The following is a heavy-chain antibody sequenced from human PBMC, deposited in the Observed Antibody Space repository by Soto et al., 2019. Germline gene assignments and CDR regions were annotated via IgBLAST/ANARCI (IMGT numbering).Heavy chain of an antibody. V-gene: IGHV1-58*01. CDR3: AADLGTDYYYCGMDV. J-gene: IGHJ6*02. Sequence: SVKVSCKASGFTFTSSAVQWVRQARGQRLEWIGWIVVGSGNTNYAQKFQERVTITRDMSTSTAYMELSSLRSEDTAVYYCAADLGTDYYYCGMDVWGQGTTVTVSS. CDR2: IVVGSGNT. D-gene: IGHD1-1*01. CDR1: GFTFTSSA.